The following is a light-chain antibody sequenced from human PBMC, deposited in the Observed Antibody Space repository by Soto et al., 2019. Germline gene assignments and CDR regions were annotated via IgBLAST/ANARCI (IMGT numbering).Light chain of an antibody. Sequence: QSVLTQPPSVSAAPGQKVTISCSGSSSNIGNTYVSWYQQLPGTAPKLLISDNNKRPSGIPDRFSGSKSGTSATLGITGLQTGDEADYYCGTWDSSLSAYVFGTGTKLTVL. CDR2: DNN. J-gene: IGLJ1*01. V-gene: IGLV1-51*01. CDR3: GTWDSSLSAYV. CDR1: SSNIGNTY.